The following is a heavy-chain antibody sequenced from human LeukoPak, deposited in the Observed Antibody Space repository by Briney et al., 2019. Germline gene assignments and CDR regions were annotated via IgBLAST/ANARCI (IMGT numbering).Heavy chain of an antibody. D-gene: IGHD3-16*01. J-gene: IGHJ6*02. CDR1: GFIFNNYG. Sequence: GGSLRLSCAASGFIFNNYGLIWVRQAPGKGLEWVSAISGSGGSTYYADSVKGRFTISRDDSKNTLYLQMNSLRAEDTAVYYCAKTGGLGAYYGMDVWGQGTTVTVSS. V-gene: IGHV3-23*01. CDR2: ISGSGGST. CDR3: AKTGGLGAYYGMDV.